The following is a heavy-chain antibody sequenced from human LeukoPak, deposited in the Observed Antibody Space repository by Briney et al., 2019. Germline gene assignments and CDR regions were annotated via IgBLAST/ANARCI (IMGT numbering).Heavy chain of an antibody. Sequence: KPSETLSLTCTVSGGSISSSSYYWGWIRQPPGKGLEWIGSSYYSGSTYYNPSLKSRVTISVDTSKNQFSLKLSSVTAADTAVYYCARHFCSDGNCYSSPLGYWGQGTLFTVSS. CDR2: SYYSGST. J-gene: IGHJ4*02. V-gene: IGHV4-39*01. CDR3: ARHFCSDGNCYSSPLGY. D-gene: IGHD2-15*01. CDR1: GGSISSSSYY.